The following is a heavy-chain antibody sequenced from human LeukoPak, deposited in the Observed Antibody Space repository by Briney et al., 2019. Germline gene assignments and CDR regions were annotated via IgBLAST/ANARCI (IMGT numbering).Heavy chain of an antibody. Sequence: SETLSLTCSVFGSSINSRNYYWAWIRQSPGKGLEWIASIYYTGDTYYNPSLQSRVSISADTSNNQFSLRFTSVTAADTAIFHCARLTAVSIGQQFDYWGQGILVTVSS. J-gene: IGHJ4*02. V-gene: IGHV4-39*01. CDR3: ARLTAVSIGQQFDY. D-gene: IGHD1-1*01. CDR1: GSSINSRNYY. CDR2: IYYTGDT.